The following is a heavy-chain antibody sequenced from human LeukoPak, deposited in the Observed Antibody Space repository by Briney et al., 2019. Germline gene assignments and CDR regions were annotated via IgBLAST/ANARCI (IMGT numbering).Heavy chain of an antibody. D-gene: IGHD6-19*01. J-gene: IGHJ4*02. V-gene: IGHV3-23*01. CDR1: GFTFSSYA. Sequence: GGSLRLSCAASGFTFSSYAMSWVRQAPGKGLEWVSAISGSGGSTYHADSVKGRFTISRDNSKNTLYLQMNSLRAEDTAVYYCAISYGRVAGTDFDYWGQGTLVSVAS. CDR2: ISGSGGST. CDR3: AISYGRVAGTDFDY.